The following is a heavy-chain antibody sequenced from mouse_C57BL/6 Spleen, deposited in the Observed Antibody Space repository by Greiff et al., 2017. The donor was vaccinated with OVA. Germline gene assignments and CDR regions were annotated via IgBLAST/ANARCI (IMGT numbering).Heavy chain of an antibody. CDR3: ASLRDGSAY. CDR1: GFSLTSYG. CDR2: IWGVGST. D-gene: IGHD3-3*01. V-gene: IGHV2-6*01. Sequence: VQLQQSGPGLVAPSQSLSITCTVSGFSLTSYGVDWVRQSPGKGLEWLGVIWGVGSTNYNSALKSRLSISKDNSKSQVFLKMNSLQTDDTAMYYCASLRDGSAYWGQGTLVTVSA. J-gene: IGHJ3*01.